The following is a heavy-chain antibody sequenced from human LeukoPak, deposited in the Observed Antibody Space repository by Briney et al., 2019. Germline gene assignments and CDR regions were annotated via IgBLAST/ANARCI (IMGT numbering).Heavy chain of an antibody. D-gene: IGHD2-2*01. CDR2: IIPIFGTA. Sequence: SVNVSCKASGGTFSSYAISWVRQAPGQGLEWMGGIIPIFGTANYAQKFQGRVTITADESTSTAYMELSSLRSEDTAVYYCARDPQGYCSSTSCRDFGLSGMDVWGQGTTVTVSS. CDR1: GGTFSSYA. V-gene: IGHV1-69*13. CDR3: ARDPQGYCSSTSCRDFGLSGMDV. J-gene: IGHJ6*02.